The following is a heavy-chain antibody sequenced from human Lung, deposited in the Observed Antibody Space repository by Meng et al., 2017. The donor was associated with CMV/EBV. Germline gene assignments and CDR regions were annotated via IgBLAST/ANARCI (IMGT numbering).Heavy chain of an antibody. D-gene: IGHD3-10*01. CDR3: ARHHTYYFASGPNYYFDY. V-gene: IGHV4-39*01. J-gene: IGHJ4*02. Sequence: LXCTVSGGSISSTYYYWGWIRQPPGRGLEWIGSLYYSGSTYYNPSLKSRVTVSVDTSKNQFSLKLTSVTAADTAIYYCARHHTYYFASGPNYYFDYWXQGTXVTVSS. CDR2: LYYSGST. CDR1: GGSISSTYYY.